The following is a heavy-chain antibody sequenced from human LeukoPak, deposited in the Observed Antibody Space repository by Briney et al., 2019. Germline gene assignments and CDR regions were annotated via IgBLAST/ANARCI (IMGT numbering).Heavy chain of an antibody. V-gene: IGHV1-46*01. CDR2: INPSGGST. D-gene: IGHD2-2*02. CDR1: GYTFTSYY. J-gene: IGHJ5*02. Sequence: ASVKVSCKASGYTFTSYYMHWVRQAPGQGLEWMGIINPSGGSTSYAQKFQGRVTMTRDTSMSTVYMELNSLRSDDTAVYYCARAPYCDFSSCYTGHNWFDPWGQGTLVTVSS. CDR3: ARAPYCDFSSCYTGHNWFDP.